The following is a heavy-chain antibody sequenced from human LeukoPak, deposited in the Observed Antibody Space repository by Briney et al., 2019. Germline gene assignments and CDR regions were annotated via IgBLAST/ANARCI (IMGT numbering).Heavy chain of an antibody. Sequence: EASVKVSCKASGYTFTGYYMHWVRQAPGQGLEWMGWINPNSGGTNYAQKFQGRVTVTRNTSISTAYMELSSLRSEDTAVYYCGRNHFSSTSWYNSVDHWGQGTLVTGS. V-gene: IGHV1-2*02. CDR3: GRNHFSSTSWYNSVDH. D-gene: IGHD2-2*01. CDR2: INPNSGGT. J-gene: IGHJ4*02. CDR1: GYTFTGYY.